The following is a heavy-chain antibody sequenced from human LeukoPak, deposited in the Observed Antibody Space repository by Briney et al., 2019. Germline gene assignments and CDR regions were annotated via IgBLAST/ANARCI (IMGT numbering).Heavy chain of an antibody. D-gene: IGHD6-13*01. V-gene: IGHV1-18*01. Sequence: GASVKVSCKAFGYTFTSYGISWVRQAPGQGLEWMGWISAYNGNTNYAQKLQGRVTMTTDTSTSTAYMELRSLRSDDTAVYYCARVPRMRQQLPVGYWGQGTLVTVSS. J-gene: IGHJ4*02. CDR3: ARVPRMRQQLPVGY. CDR1: GYTFTSYG. CDR2: ISAYNGNT.